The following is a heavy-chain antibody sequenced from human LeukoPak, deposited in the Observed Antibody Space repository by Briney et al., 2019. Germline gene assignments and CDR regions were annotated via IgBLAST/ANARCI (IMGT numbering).Heavy chain of an antibody. CDR3: AKDMRELSY. D-gene: IGHD1-26*01. CDR1: GFTFSNAW. V-gene: IGHV3-23*01. J-gene: IGHJ4*02. Sequence: PGGSLRLSCAASGFTFSNAWMSWVRQAPGKGLEWVSAISGSGGSTYYADSVKGRFTISRDNSKNTLYLQMNSLRAEDTAVYYCAKDMRELSYWGQGTLVTVSS. CDR2: ISGSGGST.